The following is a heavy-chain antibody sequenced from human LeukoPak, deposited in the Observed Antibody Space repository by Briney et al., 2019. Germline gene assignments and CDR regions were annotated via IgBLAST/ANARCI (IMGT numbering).Heavy chain of an antibody. CDR2: IYHSGST. Sequence: SETLSLTCTVSGYSISSGYYWGWIRQPPGKGLEWIGSIYHSGSTYYNPSLKSRVTISVDTSKNQFSLKLSSVTAADTAVYYCARVGVTMNPDYWGQGTLVTVSS. CDR3: ARVGVTMNPDY. D-gene: IGHD3-22*01. CDR1: GYSISSGYY. V-gene: IGHV4-38-2*02. J-gene: IGHJ4*02.